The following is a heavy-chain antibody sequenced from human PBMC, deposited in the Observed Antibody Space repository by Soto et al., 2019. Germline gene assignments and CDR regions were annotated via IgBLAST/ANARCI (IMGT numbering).Heavy chain of an antibody. CDR3: ARRGTTGELDY. D-gene: IGHD4-17*01. Sequence: QVQLVQSGGEVKKPGASVKVSCKASGYIFNSFGISWVRQAPGQGLEWMGWISAYTGNTKYAQNFQGRVTMTTDTSTSTSYMELRSLRSDDTAVYYGARRGTTGELDYWGQGTLVTVSS. J-gene: IGHJ4*02. V-gene: IGHV1-18*01. CDR2: ISAYTGNT. CDR1: GYIFNSFG.